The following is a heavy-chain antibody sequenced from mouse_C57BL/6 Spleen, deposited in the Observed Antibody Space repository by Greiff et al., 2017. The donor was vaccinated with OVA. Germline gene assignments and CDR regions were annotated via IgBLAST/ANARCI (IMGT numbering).Heavy chain of an antibody. CDR2: INPSSGYT. V-gene: IGHV1-4*01. J-gene: IGHJ2*01. Sequence: VQLQQSGAELARPGASVKMSCKASGYTFTRYTMHWVKQRPGQGLEWIGYINPSSGYTKYNQKFKDKATLTADKSSSTAYMQLSSLTSEDSAVYYCAREYYGSKGDYWGQGTTLTVSS. CDR3: AREYYGSKGDY. D-gene: IGHD1-1*01. CDR1: GYTFTRYT.